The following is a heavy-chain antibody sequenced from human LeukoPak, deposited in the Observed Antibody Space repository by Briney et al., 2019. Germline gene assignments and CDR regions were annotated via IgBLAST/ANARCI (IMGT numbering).Heavy chain of an antibody. D-gene: IGHD6-6*01. J-gene: IGHJ6*03. V-gene: IGHV1-69*13. CDR1: GGTFSSYA. Sequence: SVKVSCKASGGTFSSYAISWVRQAPGQGLEWMGGIIPIFGTANYAQKFQGRVTITADESTSTAYIELSSLRSEDTAVYYCARVRSIAARPNYYYYMDVWGKGTTVTVSS. CDR3: ARVRSIAARPNYYYYMDV. CDR2: IIPIFGTA.